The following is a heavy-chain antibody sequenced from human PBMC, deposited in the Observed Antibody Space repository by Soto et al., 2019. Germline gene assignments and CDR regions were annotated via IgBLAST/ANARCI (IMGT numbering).Heavy chain of an antibody. J-gene: IGHJ5*02. CDR2: TYYRSTWCN. Sequence: SQTLSLTCAISGDSVSSNNAAWNWIRQSPSRGLEWLGRTYYRSTWCNDYAVSVKSRITINPDTSKNQFSLQLDSVTPDDTALYYCTRGGAIVVVTAPFDLWGQGTLVTVSS. CDR1: GDSVSSNNAA. CDR3: TRGGAIVVVTAPFDL. V-gene: IGHV6-1*01. D-gene: IGHD2-21*02.